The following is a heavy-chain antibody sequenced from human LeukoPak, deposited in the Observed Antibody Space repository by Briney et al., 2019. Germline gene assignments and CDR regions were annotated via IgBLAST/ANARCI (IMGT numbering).Heavy chain of an antibody. D-gene: IGHD5-18*01. CDR3: ARDWGYTYGWYMDV. Sequence: GGSLRLSCAASGFTFSTYWMHWVRQVPEKGLVWVSRISSDGTNANYADSVKGRFTISRDNAKNTLYLQMNSLRAEDTAVYYCARDWGYTYGWYMDVWGKGTTVTVSS. CDR2: ISSDGTNA. J-gene: IGHJ6*03. V-gene: IGHV3-74*01. CDR1: GFTFSTYW.